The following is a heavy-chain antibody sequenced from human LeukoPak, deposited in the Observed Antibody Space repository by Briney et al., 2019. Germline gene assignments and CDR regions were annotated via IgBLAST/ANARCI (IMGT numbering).Heavy chain of an antibody. D-gene: IGHD1-14*01. V-gene: IGHV3-74*01. CDR2: INSDGSIT. Sequence: GGSLRLSCAASGFTFTTYWMHWVRQAPGKGLVWVSHINSDGSITSYADSVKGRFTISRDNAKNTLYLQMNSLKTEDTAVYYCTTDPYYYYYGMDVWGQGTTVTVSS. CDR1: GFTFTTYW. J-gene: IGHJ6*02. CDR3: TTDPYYYYYGMDV.